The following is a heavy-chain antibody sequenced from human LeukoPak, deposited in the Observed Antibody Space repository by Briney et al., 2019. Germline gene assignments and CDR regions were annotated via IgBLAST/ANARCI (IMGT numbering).Heavy chain of an antibody. CDR2: ISAYNGHA. CDR3: ARDKDLGAVAGTFDY. Sequence: ASVKVSCKASGYTFSTYGISWVRQAPGQGLEWMGWISAYNGHANYAQKFQGRVTMTTDTSTSTAYMELTSLTSDDTAVYYCARDKDLGAVAGTFDYWGQGTLVTVSS. CDR1: GYTFSTYG. V-gene: IGHV1-18*01. D-gene: IGHD6-19*01. J-gene: IGHJ4*02.